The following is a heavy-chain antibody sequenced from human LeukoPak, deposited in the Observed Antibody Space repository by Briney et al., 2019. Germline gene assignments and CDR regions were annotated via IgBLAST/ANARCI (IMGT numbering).Heavy chain of an antibody. CDR3: ASDRTIASAVDPFDI. CDR2: IIPLLGIV. J-gene: IGHJ3*02. V-gene: IGHV1-69*04. Sequence: SVKVSCKASRVTFNSCSISWVRQAPGHGLDWMGRIIPLLGIVNYAQKFQGKVTITADKSTNTAYMELSSLRSEDTAMYYCASDRTIASAVDPFDIWGQGTMVTVSS. CDR1: RVTFNSCS. D-gene: IGHD4/OR15-4a*01.